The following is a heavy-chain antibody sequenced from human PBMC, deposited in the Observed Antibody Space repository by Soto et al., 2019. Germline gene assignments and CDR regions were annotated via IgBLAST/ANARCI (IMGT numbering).Heavy chain of an antibody. CDR1: GGSISSGGYS. CDR2: IYHSGST. CDR3: AGWIQLQQYYYYGMDV. V-gene: IGHV4-30-2*01. Sequence: PSETLSLTCAVSGGSISSGGYSWSWVRQPPGKGLEWIGEIYHSGSTNYNPSLKSRVTISVDKSKNQFSLKLSSVTAADTAVYYCAGWIQLQQYYYYGMDVWGQGTTVTVSS. D-gene: IGHD5-18*01. J-gene: IGHJ6*02.